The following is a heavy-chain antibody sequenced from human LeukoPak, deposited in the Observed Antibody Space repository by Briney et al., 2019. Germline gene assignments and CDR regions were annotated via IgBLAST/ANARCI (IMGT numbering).Heavy chain of an antibody. CDR2: IYPGDSDT. J-gene: IGHJ5*02. CDR3: ARQRCSSTSCYEGWFDP. D-gene: IGHD2-2*01. CDR1: GYSFTSYW. V-gene: IGHV5-51*01. Sequence: GESLKISCKGSGYSFTSYWIGRVRQMPGKGLEWLGIIYPGDSDTRYSPSFQGQVTISADKSISTAYLQWSSLKASDTAMYYCARQRCSSTSCYEGWFDPWGQGTLVTVSS.